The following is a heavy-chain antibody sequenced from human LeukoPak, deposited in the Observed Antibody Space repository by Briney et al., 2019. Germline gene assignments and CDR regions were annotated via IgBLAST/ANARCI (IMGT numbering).Heavy chain of an antibody. Sequence: GGSLRLSCAASGFTFSSYAMSWVRQAPGKGLEWVSAISGRGGSTYYADSVKGRFIISRDNSKNTLYLQMNSLRAEDTAVYCCAKDLHPYYYDSSGYYYQDYWGQGTLVTVSS. CDR1: GFTFSSYA. D-gene: IGHD3-22*01. J-gene: IGHJ4*02. V-gene: IGHV3-23*01. CDR2: ISGRGGST. CDR3: AKDLHPYYYDSSGYYYQDY.